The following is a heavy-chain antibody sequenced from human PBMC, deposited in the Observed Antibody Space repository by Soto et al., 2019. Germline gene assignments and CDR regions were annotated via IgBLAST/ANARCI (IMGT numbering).Heavy chain of an antibody. CDR1: RDTFNKYA. CDR2: IIPIFSSR. D-gene: IGHD3-16*01. CDR3: ARGETYLGV. J-gene: IGHJ6*02. V-gene: IGHV1-69*01. Sequence: QVQLVQSGAEVKKPGSSVKVSCKTSRDTFNKYAFNWVRQAPGQGLEWMGWIIPIFSSRNYAEKLQGRDTITADDSTSTAYMELRSLRFEDTAVYYCARGETYLGVWGQGTTVTVSS.